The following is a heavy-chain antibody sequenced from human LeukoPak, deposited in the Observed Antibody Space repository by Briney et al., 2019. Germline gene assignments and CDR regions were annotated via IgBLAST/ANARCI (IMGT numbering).Heavy chain of an antibody. J-gene: IGHJ5*02. V-gene: IGHV4-34*01. CDR2: INHSGST. CDR1: GGSFSGYY. CDR3: ARTLVRRWFDP. Sequence: SETLSLTCAVYGGSFSGYYWSWIRQPPGKGLEWIGEINHSGSTNYNPSLKSRVTISVDTSKNQFSLKLSSVTAADTAVYYCARTLVRRWFDPWGQGTLVTVSS. D-gene: IGHD6-13*01.